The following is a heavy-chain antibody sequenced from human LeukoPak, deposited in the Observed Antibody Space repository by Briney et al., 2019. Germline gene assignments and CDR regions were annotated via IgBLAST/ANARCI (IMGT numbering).Heavy chain of an antibody. CDR2: INAGNGNT. D-gene: IGHD6-19*01. J-gene: IGHJ4*02. V-gene: IGHV1-3*01. Sequence: GASVKVSCKASGYTFTSYAMHWVRQAPGQRLEWMGWINAGNGNTKYSQKFQGRVTITRDTSASTADMELSSLRSEDTAVYYCAWGDSSGWYYFDYWGQGTLVTVSS. CDR1: GYTFTSYA. CDR3: AWGDSSGWYYFDY.